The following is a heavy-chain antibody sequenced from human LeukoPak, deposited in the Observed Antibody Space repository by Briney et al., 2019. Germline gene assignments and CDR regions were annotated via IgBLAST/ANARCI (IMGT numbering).Heavy chain of an antibody. V-gene: IGHV1-2*02. CDR2: INPNSGGT. J-gene: IGHJ4*02. D-gene: IGHD3-10*01. CDR3: ARDQGAISYGSGNGYFDY. CDR1: GYIFTGYY. Sequence: ASVKVSCKASGYIFTGYYMHWVRQAPGQGLEWMGWINPNSGGTNYAQKFQGRVTMTRDTSISTAYMELSRLRSDDTAVFYCARDQGAISYGSGNGYFDYWGQGTLVTVSS.